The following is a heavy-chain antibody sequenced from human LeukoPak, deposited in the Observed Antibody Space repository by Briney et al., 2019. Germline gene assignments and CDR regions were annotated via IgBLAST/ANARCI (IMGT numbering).Heavy chain of an antibody. CDR2: IWNDGSNK. CDR1: GFTFRSYG. CDR3: AREHYLTTPYSSGWLYYFDY. D-gene: IGHD6-19*01. J-gene: IGHJ4*02. V-gene: IGHV3-33*01. Sequence: GGSLRLSCAASGFTFRSYGMHLVRQAPGKGLEWVAVIWNDGSNKYYADSVKGRFTISRDNSKNTLYLQMNSLRAEDTAVYYCAREHYLTTPYSSGWLYYFDYWGQGTLVTVSS.